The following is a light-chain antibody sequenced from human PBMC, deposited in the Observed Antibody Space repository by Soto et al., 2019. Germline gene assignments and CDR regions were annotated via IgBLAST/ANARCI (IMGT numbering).Light chain of an antibody. V-gene: IGKV3-11*01. CDR1: QSVSRT. Sequence: EVVLTQSPATLSLSPGERANLSCRTSQSVSRTLAWYQQKSGQAPRLLIYDASNRATGIPTRFSGSGSGTDFTLTSSSLEPEDLAVYYCQQRYNWPQTFGQGTKVEIK. J-gene: IGKJ1*01. CDR3: QQRYNWPQT. CDR2: DAS.